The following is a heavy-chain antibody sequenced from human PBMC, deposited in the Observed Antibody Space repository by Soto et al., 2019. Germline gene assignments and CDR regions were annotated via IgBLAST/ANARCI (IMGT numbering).Heavy chain of an antibody. Sequence: GASVKVSCKASGYTFTSYGISWVRQAPGQGLEWMGWISAYNGNTNYAQKLQGRVTMTTDTSTSKAYMELRSLRSDDTAVYYCARVRIAVAGTRHEWFDPWGQGTLVTVSS. CDR2: ISAYNGNT. V-gene: IGHV1-18*01. D-gene: IGHD6-19*01. CDR3: ARVRIAVAGTRHEWFDP. J-gene: IGHJ5*02. CDR1: GYTFTSYG.